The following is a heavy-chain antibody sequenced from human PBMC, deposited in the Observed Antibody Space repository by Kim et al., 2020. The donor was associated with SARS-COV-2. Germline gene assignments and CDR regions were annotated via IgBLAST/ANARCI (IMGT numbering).Heavy chain of an antibody. CDR3: AKVHDYGDYWYFYL. Sequence: AKSVKGRFTNTRDNSKNSLYLQMNSLRTEDTALYYCAKVHDYGDYWYFYLWGRGTLVTVSS. V-gene: IGHV3-43*01. J-gene: IGHJ2*01. D-gene: IGHD4-17*01.